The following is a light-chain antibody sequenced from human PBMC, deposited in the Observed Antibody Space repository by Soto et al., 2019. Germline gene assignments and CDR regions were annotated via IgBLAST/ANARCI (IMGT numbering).Light chain of an antibody. CDR1: QSISSY. J-gene: IGKJ1*01. Sequence: DIQMTQSPSSLSASVGDRVTITCRASQSISSYLNWYQQKPGKAPKLLIYAASSLQSGVPSRFSGSGSGTDFTLTISSLQPEDFATYYCQQRNSLPRTFGQGTKVEIK. CDR2: AAS. CDR3: QQRNSLPRT. V-gene: IGKV1-39*01.